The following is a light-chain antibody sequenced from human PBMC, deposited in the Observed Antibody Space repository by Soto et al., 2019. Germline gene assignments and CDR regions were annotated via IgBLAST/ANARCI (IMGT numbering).Light chain of an antibody. Sequence: QSALTQPASVSGSPGQSITISCTGTSSDVGGYNYVSWYQQHPGKAPKLMIYEVSNRPSGVSNRFSGSKSGDTASLTSSGLQAEDEADYLCSSYTSSSTHVIFGGGTKLTVL. V-gene: IGLV2-14*01. CDR3: SSYTSSSTHVI. J-gene: IGLJ2*01. CDR2: EVS. CDR1: SSDVGGYNY.